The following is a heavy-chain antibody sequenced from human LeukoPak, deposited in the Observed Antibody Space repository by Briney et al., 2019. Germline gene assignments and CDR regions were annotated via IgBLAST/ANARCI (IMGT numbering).Heavy chain of an antibody. Sequence: GGSLRLSCAASGFTFSSYSMNWVRQAPGKGLEWVSYISSSSTIYYADSVKGRFTISRDNAKNSLYLQMNSLRDEGTAVYYCARDRGYYYDSSGYYSRSKFDYWGQGTLVTVSS. CDR2: ISSSSTI. CDR3: ARDRGYYYDSSGYYSRSKFDY. CDR1: GFTFSSYS. V-gene: IGHV3-48*02. J-gene: IGHJ4*02. D-gene: IGHD3-22*01.